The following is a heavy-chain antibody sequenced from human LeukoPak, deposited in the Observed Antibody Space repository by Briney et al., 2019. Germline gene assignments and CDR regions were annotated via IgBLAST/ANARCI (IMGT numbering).Heavy chain of an antibody. CDR1: GGSFSGYY. CDR2: INHSGST. V-gene: IGHV4-34*01. CDR3: ARRSRQWLVRGGAYYFDY. D-gene: IGHD6-19*01. J-gene: IGHJ4*02. Sequence: SETLSLTCAVYGGSFSGYYWSWIRQPPGKGLEWVGEINHSGSTNYNPSLKSRVTISVDTSKNQFSLKLSSVTAADTAVYYCARRSRQWLVRGGAYYFDYWGQGTLVTVSS.